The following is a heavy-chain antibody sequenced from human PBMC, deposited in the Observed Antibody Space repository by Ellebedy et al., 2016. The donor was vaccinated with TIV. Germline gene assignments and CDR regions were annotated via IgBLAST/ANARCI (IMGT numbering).Heavy chain of an antibody. CDR2: RSYSGST. V-gene: IGHV4-39*07. CDR1: GGSINSGSYY. Sequence: MPSETLSLTCTVSGGSINSGSYYRGWIRQPPGKGLEWIGSRSYSGSTYYSPSLKSRVTISLYTSKNQISLELSSVTAADAAVYFCARALPGAAMAGLNWFDSWGQGTLVTVSS. J-gene: IGHJ5*01. D-gene: IGHD6-19*01. CDR3: ARALPGAAMAGLNWFDS.